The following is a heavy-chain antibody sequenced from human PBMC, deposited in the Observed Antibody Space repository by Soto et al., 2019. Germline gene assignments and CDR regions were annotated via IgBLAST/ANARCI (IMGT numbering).Heavy chain of an antibody. D-gene: IGHD3-10*01. Sequence: ASVKVSCKVSGYILTELSMHWVRQAPGEGLEWMGRFDPEDGETIYAQKFQGRVTMTEDTSTDTAYMELSSLRSDDTAVYYCARGVGSGSYYNQPNWFDPWGQGTLVTVSS. CDR2: FDPEDGET. V-gene: IGHV1-24*01. CDR3: ARGVGSGSYYNQPNWFDP. J-gene: IGHJ5*02. CDR1: GYILTELS.